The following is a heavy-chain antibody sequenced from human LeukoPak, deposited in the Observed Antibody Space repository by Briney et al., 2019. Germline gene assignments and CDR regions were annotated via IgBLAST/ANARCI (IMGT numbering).Heavy chain of an antibody. CDR1: GGSVTGYY. D-gene: IGHD5-12*01. J-gene: IGHJ6*02. Sequence: SETLSLTCTVSGGSVTGYYWSWVRQPAGKGLEWIGRIYSGGSTNYNPSLNSRVTMSLDASKNQFSLKMYSVTAADTAVYYCARVGYSGYDSVDYYYYFGMDVWGRGTTVTVSS. CDR2: IYSGGST. CDR3: ARVGYSGYDSVDYYYYFGMDV. V-gene: IGHV4-4*07.